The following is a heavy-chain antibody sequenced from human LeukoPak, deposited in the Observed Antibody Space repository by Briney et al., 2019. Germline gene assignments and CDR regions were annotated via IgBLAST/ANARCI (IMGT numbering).Heavy chain of an antibody. CDR1: GFTFSSYA. Sequence: PGGSLRLSCAASGFTFSSYAMSWVRQAPGKGLEWVSTISGSGGSTYYADSVKGRFTISRDNSNNTLHLQMNSLRAEDPAVYYCAKDTHGDYLSWLDPWGQGTLVTVSS. J-gene: IGHJ5*02. CDR3: AKDTHGDYLSWLDP. D-gene: IGHD4-17*01. CDR2: ISGSGGST. V-gene: IGHV3-23*01.